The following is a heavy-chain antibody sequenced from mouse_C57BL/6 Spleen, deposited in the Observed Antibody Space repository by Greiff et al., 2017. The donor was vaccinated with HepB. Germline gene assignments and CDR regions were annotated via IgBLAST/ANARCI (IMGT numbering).Heavy chain of an antibody. CDR3: ARDMSNYDGY. CDR2: IYPRDGST. Sequence: VQWVESGPELVKPGASVKLSCKASGYTFTSYDINWVKQRPGQGLEWIGWIYPRDGSTKYNEKFKGKATLTVDTSSSTAYMELHSLTSEDSAVYFCARDMSNYDGYWGQGTTLTVSS. J-gene: IGHJ2*01. V-gene: IGHV1-85*01. D-gene: IGHD2-3*01. CDR1: GYTFTSYD.